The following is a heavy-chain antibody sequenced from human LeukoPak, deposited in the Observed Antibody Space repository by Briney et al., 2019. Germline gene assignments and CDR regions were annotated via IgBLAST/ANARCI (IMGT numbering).Heavy chain of an antibody. CDR1: GFTFSSYG. CDR3: AKDLPGLPTYNWNYPLSLGYMDV. Sequence: GGSLRLSCAASGFTFSSYGMHWVRQAPGKGLEWVAFIRYDGSNKYYADSVKGRFTISRDNSKNTLYLQMNSLRAEDTAVYYCAKDLPGLPTYNWNYPLSLGYMDVWGKGTTVTVSS. D-gene: IGHD1-7*01. J-gene: IGHJ6*03. CDR2: IRYDGSNK. V-gene: IGHV3-30*02.